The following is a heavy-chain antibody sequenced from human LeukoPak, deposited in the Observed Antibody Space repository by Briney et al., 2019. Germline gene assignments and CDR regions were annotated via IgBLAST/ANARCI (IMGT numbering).Heavy chain of an antibody. V-gene: IGHV1-2*02. CDR2: INPNSGGT. CDR3: ARSRGYSTYDAFDY. J-gene: IGHJ4*02. D-gene: IGHD5-12*01. CDR1: GYTFTDYS. Sequence: ASVTVSCTASGYTFTDYSMHWVRQAPGQGLEWMGWINPNSGGTNYAQKFQDRVTMTRDTSISTAYMELSRLRSDDTAVYYCARSRGYSTYDAFDYWGQGTLVTVSS.